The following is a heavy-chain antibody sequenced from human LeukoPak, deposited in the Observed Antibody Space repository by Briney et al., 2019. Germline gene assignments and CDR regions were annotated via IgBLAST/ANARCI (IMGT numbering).Heavy chain of an antibody. CDR3: ARDRAYCGGDCCPHPDY. CDR2: IYYSGNT. Sequence: SETLSLTCTVSGGSISSSGYYWGWIRQPPGKGLEWIGSIYYSGNTYYIPSLNSRLTISLDTSKNQFSLKLSSVTAADTAVYYCARDRAYCGGDCCPHPDYWGQGTLVTVSS. D-gene: IGHD2-21*02. J-gene: IGHJ4*02. V-gene: IGHV4-39*07. CDR1: GGSISSSGYY.